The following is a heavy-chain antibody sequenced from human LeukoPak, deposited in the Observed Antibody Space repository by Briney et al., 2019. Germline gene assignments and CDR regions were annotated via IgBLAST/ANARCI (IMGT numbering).Heavy chain of an antibody. Sequence: SETLSLTCAVYGGFFSGYYWSWIRQPPGKGLEWIGGINHSGSTTYNPSPKSRVTISVDTAESQFSLTLSSVTAAGTAVYYCARVQSITILRVFHPVRQGWFDPWGQGTLVTVSS. J-gene: IGHJ5*02. CDR2: INHSGST. CDR1: GGFFSGYY. V-gene: IGHV4-34*01. CDR3: ARVQSITILRVFHPVRQGWFDP. D-gene: IGHD3-9*01.